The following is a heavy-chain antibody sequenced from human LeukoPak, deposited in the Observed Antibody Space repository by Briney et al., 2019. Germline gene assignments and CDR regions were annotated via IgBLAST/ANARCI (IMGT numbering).Heavy chain of an antibody. V-gene: IGHV1-2*02. J-gene: IGHJ3*02. CDR1: GYTFTGYY. D-gene: IGHD2-2*01. CDR2: INPNSGGT. Sequence: GASVKVSCKASGYTFTGYYMHWVRQAPGQGLEWMGWINPNSGGTNYAQKFQGRVTMTRDTSICTAYMELSRLRSDDTAVYYCARDCSSTSCPNGGRWFWEIDHAFDIWGQGTMVTVSS. CDR3: ARDCSSTSCPNGGRWFWEIDHAFDI.